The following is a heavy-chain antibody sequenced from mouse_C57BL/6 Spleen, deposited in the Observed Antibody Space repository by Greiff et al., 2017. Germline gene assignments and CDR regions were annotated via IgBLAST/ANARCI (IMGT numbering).Heavy chain of an antibody. CDR2: INPSSGYT. J-gene: IGHJ2*01. CDR3: ARGVPDY. V-gene: IGHV1-7*01. CDR1: GYTFTSYW. D-gene: IGHD5-1*01. Sequence: VQLQESGAELAKPGASVKLSCKASGYTFTSYWMHWVKQRPGQGLEWIGYINPSSGYTKYNQKFKDKATLTADKSSNTAYMQLSRLTYEDSAVYYYARGVPDYWGQGTTLTVSS.